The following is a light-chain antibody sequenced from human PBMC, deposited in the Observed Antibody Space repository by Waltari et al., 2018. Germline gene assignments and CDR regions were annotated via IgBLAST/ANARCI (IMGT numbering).Light chain of an antibody. CDR1: SPNIGSNT. J-gene: IGLJ2*01. CDR2: ANN. Sequence: QSVLTQSPSASGTPGQRVTISCSGSSPNIGSNTVNWYQQLPGTAPKLLFYANNQRPSGFTYRFSGSKSGISASLAISGLQSEDEADYYCAAWDDSLNGHVVFGGGTKLTVL. V-gene: IGLV1-44*01. CDR3: AAWDDSLNGHVV.